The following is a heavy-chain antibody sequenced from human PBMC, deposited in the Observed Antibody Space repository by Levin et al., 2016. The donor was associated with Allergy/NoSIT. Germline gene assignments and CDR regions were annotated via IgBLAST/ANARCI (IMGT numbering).Heavy chain of an antibody. CDR2: IYYSGST. Sequence: RQAPGKGLEWIGYIYYSGSTNYNPSLKSRVTISVDTSKNQFSLKLSSVTAADTAVYYCARASGYYGSGSYYAFDIWGQGTMVTVSS. D-gene: IGHD3-10*01. J-gene: IGHJ3*02. V-gene: IGHV4-59*01. CDR3: ARASGYYGSGSYYAFDI.